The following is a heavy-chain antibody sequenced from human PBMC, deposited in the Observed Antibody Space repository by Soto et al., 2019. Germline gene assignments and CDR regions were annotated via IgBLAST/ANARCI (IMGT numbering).Heavy chain of an antibody. CDR2: IYYSGST. Sequence: SETLSLTCTVSGGSISSYYWSWIRQPPGKGLEWIGYIYYSGSTNYNPSLKSRVTISVDTSKNQFSLKLSSVTAADMAVYYCARDLGYSYGYGFDPWGQGTLVTVSS. J-gene: IGHJ5*02. CDR1: GGSISSYY. CDR3: ARDLGYSYGYGFDP. D-gene: IGHD5-18*01. V-gene: IGHV4-59*01.